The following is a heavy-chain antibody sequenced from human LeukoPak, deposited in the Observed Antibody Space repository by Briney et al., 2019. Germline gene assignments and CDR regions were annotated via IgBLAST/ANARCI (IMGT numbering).Heavy chain of an antibody. J-gene: IGHJ6*02. CDR1: GFTFSIDA. D-gene: IGHD6-13*01. CDR2: ISGSGGST. V-gene: IGHV3-23*01. CDR3: AKDGAAGTMHYCYGMDV. Sequence: GWSLRLSCAASGFTFSIDAMSWVRQAPGKGREWVSAISGSGGSTYYADSVKGRFTISRDNSKNTLYLQMNRLRAEDTAVYYCAKDGAAGTMHYCYGMDVWGQGTTVTVSS.